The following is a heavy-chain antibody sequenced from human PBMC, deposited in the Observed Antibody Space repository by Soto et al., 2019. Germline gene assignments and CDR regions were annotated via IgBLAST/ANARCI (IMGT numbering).Heavy chain of an antibody. D-gene: IGHD3-10*01. CDR3: TRATYYRYYFDV. V-gene: IGHV4-59*01. Sequence: SETLSLTCTVSGGSINNYYLSWIRQSPGKGLEWIGYIYYSGTTNYNPSLKSRVTISIDRSENQFSLKVSSVTAADTAVYFCTRATYYRYYFDVWGHGTQVTVSS. CDR2: IYYSGTT. CDR1: GGSINNYY. J-gene: IGHJ4*01.